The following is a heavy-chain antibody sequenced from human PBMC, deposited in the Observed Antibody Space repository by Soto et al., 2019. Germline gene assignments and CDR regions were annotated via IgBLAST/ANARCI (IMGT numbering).Heavy chain of an antibody. CDR1: GFTFSGYY. J-gene: IGHJ4*02. CDR3: ARDNYGSGSYYDY. CDR2: ISSSSSHT. V-gene: IGHV3-11*06. D-gene: IGHD3-10*01. Sequence: GGSLRLSCAASGFTFSGYYMNWIRQAPGKGLEWVSYISSSSSHTNYADSVKGRFTISRDNAKNSLYLHMNSLRAEDTAVHYCARDNYGSGSYYDYWGQGTLVTVSS.